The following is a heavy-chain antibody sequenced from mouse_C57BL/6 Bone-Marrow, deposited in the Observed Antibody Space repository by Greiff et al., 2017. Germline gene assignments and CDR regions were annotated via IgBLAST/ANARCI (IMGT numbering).Heavy chain of an antibody. CDR2: IYPGGGYT. V-gene: IGHV1-63*01. CDR1: GYTFTNYW. CDR3: AREGSGYGNFLDY. Sequence: QVQLQQSGAELVRPGTSVKMSCKASGYTFTNYWIGWAKQRPGHGLEWIGDIYPGGGYTNYNEKFKGKATLTADKSSSTAYMQFSSLTSEDSAIYYCAREGSGYGNFLDYWGQGTTLTVSS. J-gene: IGHJ2*01. D-gene: IGHD2-1*01.